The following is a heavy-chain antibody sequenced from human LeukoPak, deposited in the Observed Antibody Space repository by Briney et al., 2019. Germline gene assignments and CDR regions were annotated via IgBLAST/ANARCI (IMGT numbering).Heavy chain of an antibody. CDR2: IWYDGSNK. CDR1: GFTFSSYG. J-gene: IGHJ3*02. Sequence: QPGGSLRLSCAASGFTFSSYGMHWVRQAPGKGLEWVAVIWYDGSNKYYADSVKGRFTISRDNSNNTLYLQMNSLRVEDTAMYFCARDPNGDYIGTFDMWGRGTMVSVSS. V-gene: IGHV3-33*01. CDR3: ARDPNGDYIGTFDM. D-gene: IGHD4-17*01.